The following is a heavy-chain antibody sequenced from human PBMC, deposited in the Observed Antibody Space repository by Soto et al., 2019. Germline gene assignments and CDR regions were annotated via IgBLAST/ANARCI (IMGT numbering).Heavy chain of an antibody. Sequence: ASVKVSCKASGGTCSSYAISWVRQAPGQGLEWMGGIIPIFGTANDAQKFQGRVTITADKSTSTAYMELSSLRSEDTAVYYCARGSGMGALHGSFDISGQGTMVTVSS. CDR2: IIPIFGTA. D-gene: IGHD1-26*01. J-gene: IGHJ3*02. CDR1: GGTCSSYA. CDR3: ARGSGMGALHGSFDI. V-gene: IGHV1-69*06.